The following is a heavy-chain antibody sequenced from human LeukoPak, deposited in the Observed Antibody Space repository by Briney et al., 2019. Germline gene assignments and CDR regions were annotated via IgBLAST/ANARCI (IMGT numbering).Heavy chain of an antibody. CDR2: ISGSGNRI. V-gene: IGHV3-23*01. J-gene: IGHJ4*02. CDR3: AKDIPSSSWYGPRGDY. D-gene: IGHD6-13*01. CDR1: RFIFSSYA. Sequence: QPGGSLRLSCAASRFIFSSYAMSWVRQAPGKGLEWGSGISGSGNRIYYADSVKGRFTISRDNSKNTLYLEMNSLRAEDTAVYYCAKDIPSSSWYGPRGDYWGQGTLVTVSS.